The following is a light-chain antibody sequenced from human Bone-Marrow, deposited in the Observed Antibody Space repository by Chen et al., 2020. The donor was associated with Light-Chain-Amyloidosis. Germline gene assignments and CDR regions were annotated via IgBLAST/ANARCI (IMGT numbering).Light chain of an antibody. CDR3: QQRSDWFLT. CDR1: RSISSY. V-gene: IGKV3-11*01. CDR2: DAS. J-gene: IGKJ4*01. Sequence: EIVLTQSPATLSLSPGESATLSCRASRSISSYLGWYQQRPGQAPRLLIYDASNRATGIPARFSGSGSGTDFTLTISSLDPEDFAVYYCQQRSDWFLTFGGGTKVEIK.